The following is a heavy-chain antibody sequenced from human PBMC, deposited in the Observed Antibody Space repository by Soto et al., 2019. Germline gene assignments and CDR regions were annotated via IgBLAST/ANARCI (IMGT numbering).Heavy chain of an antibody. D-gene: IGHD3-22*01. J-gene: IGHJ4*02. Sequence: AGGSLRLSCAASGFTFSSYGMHWVRQAPGKGLEWVAVISYDGSNKYYADSVKGRFTISSDNSKNTLYLQMNSLRAEDTAVYYCAKDLDDSSGYLDYWGQGT. V-gene: IGHV3-30*18. CDR3: AKDLDDSSGYLDY. CDR2: ISYDGSNK. CDR1: GFTFSSYG.